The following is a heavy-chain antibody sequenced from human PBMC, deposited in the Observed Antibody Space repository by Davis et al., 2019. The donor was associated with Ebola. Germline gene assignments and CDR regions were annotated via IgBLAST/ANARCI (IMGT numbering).Heavy chain of an antibody. V-gene: IGHV4-39*01. J-gene: IGHJ6*02. CDR3: ARRQWELHYYGMDV. CDR2: IYYSGST. Sequence: SETLSLTCTVSGGSISSSSYYWGWIRQPPGKGLEWIGSIYYSGSTYYNPSLKSRVTISVDTSKNQFSLKLNSVTAADTAVYYCARRQWELHYYGMDVWGHGTSVTVSS. D-gene: IGHD1-26*01. CDR1: GGSISSSSYY.